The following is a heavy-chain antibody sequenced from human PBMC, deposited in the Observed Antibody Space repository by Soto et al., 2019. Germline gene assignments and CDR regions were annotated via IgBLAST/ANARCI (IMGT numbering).Heavy chain of an antibody. CDR2: ISYDGSNK. J-gene: IGHJ6*02. CDR1: GFTFSSYA. V-gene: IGHV3-30-3*01. CDR3: ARAIYGMDV. Sequence: VQLVESGGGVVQPGRSLRLSCAASGFTFSSYAMHWVRQAPGKGLEWVAVISYDGSNKYYADSVKGRFTISRDNSKNTLYLQMNSLRAEDTAVYYCARAIYGMDVWGQGTTVTVSS.